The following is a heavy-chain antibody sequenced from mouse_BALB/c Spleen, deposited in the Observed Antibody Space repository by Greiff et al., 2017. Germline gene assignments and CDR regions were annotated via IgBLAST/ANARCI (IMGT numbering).Heavy chain of an antibody. CDR2: ISYSGST. CDR1: GDSITSGY. CDR3: GRDGDGMDY. V-gene: IGHV3-8*02. J-gene: IGHJ4*01. Sequence: EVQLQESGPSLVKPSQTLSLTCSVTGDSITSGYWNWIRQFPGNKLEYMGYISYSGSTYDNPSLKSRISITRDTSKNQYYLQLNAVTPEDTATYYSGRDGDGMDYWGQGTSVTVSS. D-gene: IGHD2-13*01.